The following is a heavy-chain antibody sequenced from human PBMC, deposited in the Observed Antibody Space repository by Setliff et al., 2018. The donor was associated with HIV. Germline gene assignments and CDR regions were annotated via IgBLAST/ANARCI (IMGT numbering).Heavy chain of an antibody. V-gene: IGHV3-15*01. CDR2: IKSKTDGGTT. D-gene: IGHD1-26*01. CDR3: TTDTYSGSCCGDY. CDR1: GFTFSNAW. Sequence: GESLRLSCAASGFTFSNAWMSWVRQAPGKGLEWVGRIKSKTDGGTTDYAAPVKGRFTISRDDSKNTLYLQMNSLKTEDTAVYYYTTDTYSGSCCGDYWGQGTLVTVSS. J-gene: IGHJ4*02.